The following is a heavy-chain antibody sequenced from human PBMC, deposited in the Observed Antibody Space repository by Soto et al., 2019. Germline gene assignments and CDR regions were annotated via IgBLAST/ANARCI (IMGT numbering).Heavy chain of an antibody. J-gene: IGHJ6*03. CDR3: ARCQSTRYYYYYMDV. CDR2: IYSGGST. CDR1: GFTVSSNY. V-gene: IGHV3-66*01. Sequence: GSLRLSCAASGFTVSSNYMSWVRQAPGKGLEWVSVIYSGGSTYYADSVKGRFTITRDNSKNTLYLQMNSLRAEDTAVYYCARCQSTRYYYYYMDVWGKGT.